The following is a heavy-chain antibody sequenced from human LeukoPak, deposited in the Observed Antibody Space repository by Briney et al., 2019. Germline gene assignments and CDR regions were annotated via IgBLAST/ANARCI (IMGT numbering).Heavy chain of an antibody. V-gene: IGHV4-59*01. D-gene: IGHD6-19*01. CDR1: GGSFSSYY. Sequence: PSETLSLTCAVYGGSFSSYYWSWIRQPPGKGLEWIGYIYYSGSTNYNPSLKSRVTISVDTSKNQFSLKLSSVTAADTAVYYCARSLGYSSGWYGFEDYYYYMDVWGKGTTVTVSS. CDR2: IYYSGST. J-gene: IGHJ6*03. CDR3: ARSLGYSSGWYGFEDYYYYMDV.